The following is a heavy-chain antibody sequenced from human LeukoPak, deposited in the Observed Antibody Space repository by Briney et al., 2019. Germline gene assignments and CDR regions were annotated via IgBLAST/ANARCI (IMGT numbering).Heavy chain of an antibody. CDR1: GGSFSGYY. V-gene: IGHV4-34*01. J-gene: IGHJ6*03. CDR3: ARSQTGYSSGWSYYYYYMDV. CDR2: INHSGST. Sequence: SETLSLTCAVYGGSFSGYYWSWIRQPPGKGLEWIGEINHSGSTNYNPSLKSRVTISVDTSKNQFSLKLSSVTAADTAVYYCARSQTGYSSGWSYYYYYMDVWGKGTTVTISS. D-gene: IGHD6-19*01.